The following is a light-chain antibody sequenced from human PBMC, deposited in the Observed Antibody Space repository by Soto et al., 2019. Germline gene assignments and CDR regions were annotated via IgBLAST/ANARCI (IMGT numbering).Light chain of an antibody. CDR3: QAYDYSLTAFV. V-gene: IGLV1-40*01. CDR1: NSNLGAGYD. CDR2: GNR. J-gene: IGLJ3*02. Sequence: QSVLTQPPSVSVAPGQRVTISCTGNNSNLGAGYDVHWYQQLPGAAPKLVIFGNRNRPSGVPERFSGSKSGTSASLAITGLQAEDEADYSCQAYDYSLTAFVFGGGTKLTVL.